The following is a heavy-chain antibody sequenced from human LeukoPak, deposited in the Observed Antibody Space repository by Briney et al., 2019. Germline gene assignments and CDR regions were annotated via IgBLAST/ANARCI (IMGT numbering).Heavy chain of an antibody. D-gene: IGHD5-12*01. CDR3: AREGSGYGDY. CDR2: IYDDGST. Sequence: PGRSLRLSCAASGFTFSNHGMQWVRQAPGKGLEWVSGIYDDGSTFYADSVKGRFSISRDTSRNTLSLQMSSLRAEDTAVYYCAREGSGYGDYWGQGTLVTVSS. V-gene: IGHV3-66*01. CDR1: GFTFSNHG. J-gene: IGHJ4*02.